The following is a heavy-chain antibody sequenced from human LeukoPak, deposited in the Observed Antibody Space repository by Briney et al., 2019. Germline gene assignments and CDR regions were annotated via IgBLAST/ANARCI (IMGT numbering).Heavy chain of an antibody. CDR3: ARDAHGSGSYYRVTDAFDI. J-gene: IGHJ3*02. CDR1: GGSISSYY. V-gene: IGHV4-59*01. CDR2: IYYSGST. D-gene: IGHD3-10*01. Sequence: SETLSLTCTVSGGSISSYYWSWIRQPPGKGLEWIGYIYYSGSTNYNPSLKSRVTISVDTSKNQFSLKLSSVTAADTAVYYCARDAHGSGSYYRVTDAFDIWGQGTMVTVSS.